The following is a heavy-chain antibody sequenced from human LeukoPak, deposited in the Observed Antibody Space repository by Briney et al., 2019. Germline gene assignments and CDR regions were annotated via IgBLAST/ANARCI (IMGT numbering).Heavy chain of an antibody. D-gene: IGHD3-9*01. CDR3: ARHDSEGYDILTGYYNHDAFDI. CDR2: IYYSGST. Sequence: SETLSLTCTVSGGSISSSSYYWGWIRQPPGKGLEWIGSIYYSGSTYYNPSLKSRVTISVDTSKNQFSLKLSSVTAADTAVYYCARHDSEGYDILTGYYNHDAFDIWGQGTMVAVSS. J-gene: IGHJ3*02. CDR1: GGSISSSSYY. V-gene: IGHV4-39*07.